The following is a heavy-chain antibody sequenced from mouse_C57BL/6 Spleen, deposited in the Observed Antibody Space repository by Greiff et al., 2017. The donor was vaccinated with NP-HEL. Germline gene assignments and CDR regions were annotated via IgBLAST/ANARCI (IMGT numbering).Heavy chain of an antibody. CDR2: IYPGDGDT. CDR1: GSAFSSSW. CDR3: ARLDYYGSSYVDAMDY. V-gene: IGHV1-82*01. J-gene: IGHJ4*01. D-gene: IGHD1-1*01. Sequence: VQLQQSGPELVKPGASGKISCRASGSAFSSSWMNWVKQRPGKGLEWIGRIYPGDGDTNYNGKFKGKATLTADKSSSTAYMQLSSLTSEDSAVYFCARLDYYGSSYVDAMDYWGQGTSVTVSS.